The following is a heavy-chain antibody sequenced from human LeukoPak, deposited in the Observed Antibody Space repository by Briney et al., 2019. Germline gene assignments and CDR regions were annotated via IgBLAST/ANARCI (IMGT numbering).Heavy chain of an antibody. CDR1: GFTFNNYA. V-gene: IGHV3-23*01. Sequence: HTGGSLRLSCVASGFTFNNYAMTWVREAPGKGLEWVSAISGSGYSTYYADSVKGRFTISRDNSKNTLYLQMNSLRAEDTALYFCAQWSRYFDYWGQGTLVTVSS. D-gene: IGHD1-26*01. CDR2: ISGSGYST. CDR3: AQWSRYFDY. J-gene: IGHJ4*02.